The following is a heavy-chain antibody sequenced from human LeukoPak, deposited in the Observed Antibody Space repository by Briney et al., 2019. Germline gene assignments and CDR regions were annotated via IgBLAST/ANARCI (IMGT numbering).Heavy chain of an antibody. D-gene: IGHD5-18*01. Sequence: GGSLRLSCEASGFTFSRYGMTWVRQAPGKGLEWLANIKYDGSNKFYAASVKGRFTISRDNSRNSLYLQMNSLRVEDTALYYCGTSLDAAINTGGQGVLVTVSS. J-gene: IGHJ4*02. CDR1: GFTFSRYG. CDR3: GTSLDAAINT. CDR2: IKYDGSNK. V-gene: IGHV3-7*01.